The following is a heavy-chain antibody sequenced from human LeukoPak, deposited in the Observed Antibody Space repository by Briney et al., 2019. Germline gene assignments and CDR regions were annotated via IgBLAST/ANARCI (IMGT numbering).Heavy chain of an antibody. D-gene: IGHD3-16*02. Sequence: GESLKISCKGSGYSFTSYWIGWVRQMPGKGLECMGIIYPGDSDTRYSPSFQGQVTISADKSISTAYLQWSSLKASDTAMYYCARQRGSDYVWGSYRPVYCFDYWGQGTLVTVSS. CDR3: ARQRGSDYVWGSYRPVYCFDY. CDR1: GYSFTSYW. J-gene: IGHJ4*02. V-gene: IGHV5-51*01. CDR2: IYPGDSDT.